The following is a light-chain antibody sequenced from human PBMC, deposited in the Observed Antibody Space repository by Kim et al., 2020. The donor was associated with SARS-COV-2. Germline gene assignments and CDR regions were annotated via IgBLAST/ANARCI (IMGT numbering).Light chain of an antibody. CDR3: KQYDSHPYT. CDR2: KAS. J-gene: IGKJ2*01. V-gene: IGKV1-5*03. Sequence: DIQMTQSPSTLSASVGDRVTITCRASQSVSSWLAWYQQKPGKAPKLLIYKASTLEGGVPSRFSGRGSGTEFTLTINSLQPDDFATYSCKQYDSHPYTFGQGTKLE. CDR1: QSVSSW.